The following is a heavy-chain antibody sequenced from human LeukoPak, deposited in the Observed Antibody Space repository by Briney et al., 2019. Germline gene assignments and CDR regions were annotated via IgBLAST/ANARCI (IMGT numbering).Heavy chain of an antibody. CDR2: ISTSSRYI. V-gene: IGHV3-21*01. CDR1: GFTLSNYD. D-gene: IGHD2-2*01. J-gene: IGHJ5*02. Sequence: GGSVRLSCAASGFTLSNYDMNWVRQAPGKGLEWVSSISTSSRYIYYKDSVRGRFTISRDDAKNSLYLEMNSLRAEDTAVYYCARADCSSSTCYLRRSWFDPWGQGTLVTVSS. CDR3: ARADCSSSTCYLRRSWFDP.